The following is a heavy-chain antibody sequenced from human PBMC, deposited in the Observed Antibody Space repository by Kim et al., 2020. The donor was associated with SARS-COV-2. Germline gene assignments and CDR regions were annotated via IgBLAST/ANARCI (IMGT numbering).Heavy chain of an antibody. CDR3: AREGIAVAGYFDS. V-gene: IGHV3-48*04. Sequence: GGSLRLSCAASGFTFSFYNMNWVRQAPGKGLEWVSYISTTSSTIYYADSVKGRFTISRDNAKNSLYLHMNSLRAEDTAVYYCAREGIAVAGYFDSWGQGTLVTVSA. CDR2: ISTTSSTI. CDR1: GFTFSFYN. D-gene: IGHD6-19*01. J-gene: IGHJ4*02.